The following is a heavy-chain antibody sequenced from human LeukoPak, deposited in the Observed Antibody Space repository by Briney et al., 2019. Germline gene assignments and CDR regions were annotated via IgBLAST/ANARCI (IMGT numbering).Heavy chain of an antibody. D-gene: IGHD2-21*02. CDR1: GFTFSSYW. Sequence: GGSLRLSCAASGFTFSSYWMHWVRQAPGNGLVWVSRINGDGIITSYADSVKGRFTISRDNAKSTLYLQMNSLGAEDTAVYYCARPVCGGDCYPYDYWGQGTLVTVSS. CDR3: ARPVCGGDCYPYDY. J-gene: IGHJ4*02. V-gene: IGHV3-74*01. CDR2: INGDGIIT.